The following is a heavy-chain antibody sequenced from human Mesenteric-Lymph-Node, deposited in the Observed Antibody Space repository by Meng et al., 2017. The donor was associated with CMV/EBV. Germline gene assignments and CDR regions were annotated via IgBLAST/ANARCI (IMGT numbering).Heavy chain of an antibody. CDR3: ARRGIGLIFDY. J-gene: IGHJ4*02. CDR1: GGSSSRTRYY. Sequence: CTVSGGSSSRTRYYGGWNRQPPGKEMEWIGSIYFGGRAYYNPSLKSRVTISVDTYKNQFFLKLSSVTAADTAEYYCARRGIGLIFDYWGQGTLVTVSS. V-gene: IGHV4-39*01. D-gene: IGHD3-10*01. CDR2: IYFGGRA.